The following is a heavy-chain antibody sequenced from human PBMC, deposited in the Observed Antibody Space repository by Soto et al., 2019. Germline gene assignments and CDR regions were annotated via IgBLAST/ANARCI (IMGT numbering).Heavy chain of an antibody. J-gene: IGHJ6*02. CDR1: GGTFSSYA. CDR3: ARLYDFSNYGVPPYGMDV. CDR2: IIPIFGTA. V-gene: IGHV1-69*13. Sequence: SVKVSCKASGGTFSSYAISWVRQAPGQGLEWMGGIIPIFGTANYAQKFQGRVTITADESTSTAYMELSSLRSEDTAVYYCARLYDFSNYGVPPYGMDVWGQGTTVTVSS. D-gene: IGHD4-4*01.